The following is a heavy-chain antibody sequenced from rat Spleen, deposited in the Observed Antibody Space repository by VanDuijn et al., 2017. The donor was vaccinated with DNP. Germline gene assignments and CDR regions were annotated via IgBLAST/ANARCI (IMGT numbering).Heavy chain of an antibody. Sequence: EVQLVESGGGLVQPGRSLKLSCAASGFTFSDYNMAWVRQAPKKGLEWVATIIYDGSRTYYRDSVKGRFTISRENAKRTLYLQMDSLRSEETATYYWARPGFDGSYHVGWHGYWSQGTLVTVSS. V-gene: IGHV5S10*01. J-gene: IGHJ3*01. CDR1: GFTFSDYN. CDR3: ARPGFDGSYHVGWHGY. D-gene: IGHD1-12*03. CDR2: IIYDGSRT.